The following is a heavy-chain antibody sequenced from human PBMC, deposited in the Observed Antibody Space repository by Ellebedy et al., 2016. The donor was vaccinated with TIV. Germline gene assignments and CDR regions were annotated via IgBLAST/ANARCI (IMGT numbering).Heavy chain of an antibody. CDR2: ISWNSGSI. CDR3: AKDMGVLVVTKGFDY. D-gene: IGHD3-22*01. CDR1: GFTFDDYA. Sequence: SLKTSXAASGFTFDDYAMHWVRQVPGKGLEWVSGISWNSGSIGYADSVKGRFTISRDNAKNSLYLQMNSLRAEDTALYYCAKDMGVLVVTKGFDYWGQGTLVTVSS. V-gene: IGHV3-9*01. J-gene: IGHJ4*02.